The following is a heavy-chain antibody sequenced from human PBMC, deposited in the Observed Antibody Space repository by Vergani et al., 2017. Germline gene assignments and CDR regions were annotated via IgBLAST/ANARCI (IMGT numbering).Heavy chain of an antibody. CDR1: GFTVSSNY. CDR3: AKDGGLRPGYYFDY. CDR2: ISGSGGST. Sequence: EVPLLESGGGLVQPGGSLRLSCAASGFTVSSNYMSWVRQAPGKGLEWVSAISGSGGSTYYADSVKGRFTISRDNSKNTLYLQMNSLRAEDTAVYYCAKDGGLRPGYYFDYWGQGTLVTVSS. V-gene: IGHV3-23*01. D-gene: IGHD3-16*01. J-gene: IGHJ4*02.